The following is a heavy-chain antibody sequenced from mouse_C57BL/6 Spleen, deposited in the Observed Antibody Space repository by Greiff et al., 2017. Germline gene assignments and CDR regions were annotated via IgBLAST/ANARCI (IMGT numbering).Heavy chain of an antibody. Sequence: QVQLQQPGAELVKPGASVKLSCKASGYTFTSYWMQWVKQRPGQGLEWIGEIDPSDSYTNYNQKFKGKATLTVDTSSSTAYMQLSSLTSEDSAVYYCARRRQLSYEGYFDYWGKGTTLTVSS. J-gene: IGHJ2*01. CDR1: GYTFTSYW. V-gene: IGHV1-50*01. CDR2: IDPSDSYT. D-gene: IGHD3-2*02. CDR3: ARRRQLSYEGYFDY.